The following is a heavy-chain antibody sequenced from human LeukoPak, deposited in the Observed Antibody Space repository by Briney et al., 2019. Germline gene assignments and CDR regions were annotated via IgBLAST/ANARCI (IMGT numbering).Heavy chain of an antibody. CDR1: GFTFSSYA. CDR3: AREPEIFRLIDY. Sequence: GGSLRLSCAASGFTFSSYAMHWVRQAPGKGLEWVAVISYDGSNKYNADSVKGRFTISRDNSKNTLYLQMNSLRAEDTAVYYCAREPEIFRLIDYWGQGTLVTVSS. D-gene: IGHD1-14*01. J-gene: IGHJ4*02. CDR2: ISYDGSNK. V-gene: IGHV3-30*04.